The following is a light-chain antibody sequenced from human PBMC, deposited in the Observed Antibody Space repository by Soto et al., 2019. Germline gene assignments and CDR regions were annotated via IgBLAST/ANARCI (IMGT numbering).Light chain of an antibody. J-gene: IGKJ1*01. CDR1: QSVSNN. CDR2: GAS. CDR3: QQYGSSPGT. V-gene: IGKV3-20*01. Sequence: EIVFTQSPGTLSLSPGERATLSCRASQSVSNNVAWYQQKPGQAPRLLIFGASIRDTGIPDSFSGSGSGTDFTLTISRLEPEDFAVYYCQQYGSSPGTFGQGTKVDIK.